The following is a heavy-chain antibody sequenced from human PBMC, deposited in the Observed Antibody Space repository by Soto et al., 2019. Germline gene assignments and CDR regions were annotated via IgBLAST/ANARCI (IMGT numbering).Heavy chain of an antibody. D-gene: IGHD5-18*01. J-gene: IGHJ4*02. CDR2: IYYSGST. Sequence: ILSLTCTVSGGSISSGGYYWSWIRQHPGKGLEWIGYIYYSGSTYYNPSLKSRVTISVDTSKNQFSLKLSSVTAVDTAVYYCARVNSYGSVDYWGQGTLVTVSS. CDR3: ARVNSYGSVDY. CDR1: GGSISSGGYY. V-gene: IGHV4-31*03.